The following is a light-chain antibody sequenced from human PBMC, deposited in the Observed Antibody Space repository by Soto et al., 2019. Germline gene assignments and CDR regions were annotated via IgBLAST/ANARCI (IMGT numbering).Light chain of an antibody. CDR3: SSYPSSTLGLV. V-gene: IGLV2-14*03. CDR2: DVS. Sequence: QSALTQPASVSGSPGQSITISCTGTSSDVGGYNYVSWYQQQPGKDPKLMIYDVSNRPSGVSNRFSGSKSGNTASLTISGLQAEDEADYYCSSYPSSTLGLVFGGGTKLTVL. J-gene: IGLJ2*01. CDR1: SSDVGGYNY.